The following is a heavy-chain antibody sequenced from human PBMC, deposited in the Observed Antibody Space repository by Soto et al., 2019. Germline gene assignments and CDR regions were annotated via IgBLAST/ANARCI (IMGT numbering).Heavy chain of an antibody. Sequence: SETLSLTCTVSGGSISSGGYYWSWIRQHPGKGLEWIGYIYYSGSTYYNPSLKSRVTISVDTSKNQFSLKLTSVTAADTAVYYCARDKITGLFDYWGPGTLVTVSS. V-gene: IGHV4-31*03. CDR3: ARDKITGLFDY. D-gene: IGHD2-8*02. CDR2: IYYSGST. J-gene: IGHJ4*02. CDR1: GGSISSGGYY.